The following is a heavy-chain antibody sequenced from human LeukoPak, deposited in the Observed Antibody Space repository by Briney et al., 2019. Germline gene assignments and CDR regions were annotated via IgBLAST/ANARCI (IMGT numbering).Heavy chain of an antibody. Sequence: QPGGSLRLSCAASGFTFSSYSMNWVRQAPGKGLEWVSAISGSGGSTYYADSVKGRFTISRDNSKNTLYLQMNSLRAEDTAVYYCAKDAGATPVLPFDYWGQGTLVTVSS. V-gene: IGHV3-23*01. J-gene: IGHJ4*02. CDR1: GFTFSSYS. CDR2: ISGSGGST. D-gene: IGHD1-26*01. CDR3: AKDAGATPVLPFDY.